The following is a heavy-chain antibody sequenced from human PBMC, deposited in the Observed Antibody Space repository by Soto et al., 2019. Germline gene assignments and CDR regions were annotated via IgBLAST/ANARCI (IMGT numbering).Heavy chain of an antibody. CDR1: GGSISSGGYY. CDR3: ARAGGYSGYDYDY. J-gene: IGHJ4*02. Sequence: PSETLSLTCTVSGGSISSGGYYWSWIRQHPGKGLEWIGYIYYSGSTYYNPSLKSRVTISVDTSKNQFSLKLSSVTAADTAMYYCARAGGYSGYDYDYWGQGTLVTVSS. V-gene: IGHV4-31*03. D-gene: IGHD5-12*01. CDR2: IYYSGST.